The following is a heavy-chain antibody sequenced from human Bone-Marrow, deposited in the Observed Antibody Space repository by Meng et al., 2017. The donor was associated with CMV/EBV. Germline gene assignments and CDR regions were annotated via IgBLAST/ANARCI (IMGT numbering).Heavy chain of an antibody. D-gene: IGHD6-6*01. Sequence: GGSLRLSCAASGFTFSSYGMHWVRQAPGKGLEWVAFIRYDGSNKYYADSVKGRFTISRDNSKNTLYLQMNSLRAEDTAVYYCAKFGGKQLVVDYWGQGTLVTFSS. CDR1: GFTFSSYG. CDR3: AKFGGKQLVVDY. J-gene: IGHJ4*02. V-gene: IGHV3-30*02. CDR2: IRYDGSNK.